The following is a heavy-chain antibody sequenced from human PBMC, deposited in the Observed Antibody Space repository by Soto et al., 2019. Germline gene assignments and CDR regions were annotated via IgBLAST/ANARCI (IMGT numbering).Heavy chain of an antibody. CDR2: IYPSDSDT. Sequence: GESLKISCKGSGYSFAGYWIAWVRQMPGKGLELMGIIYPSDSDTRYRPSFQGQVTISADKSISSAYLQWSSLRASDTAMYYCARGGVSTRTFDYWGQGTPVTVSS. CDR1: GYSFAGYW. CDR3: ARGGVSTRTFDY. V-gene: IGHV5-51*01. D-gene: IGHD3-3*01. J-gene: IGHJ4*02.